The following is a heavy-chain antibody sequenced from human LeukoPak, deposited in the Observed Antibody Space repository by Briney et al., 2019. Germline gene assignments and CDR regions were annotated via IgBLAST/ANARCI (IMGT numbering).Heavy chain of an antibody. CDR1: GFTVSNNY. CDR3: ARGEYCSGGSCYLNFDY. Sequence: GGSLRLSCAASGFTVSNNYMSWVRQAPGKGLEWVSVIYSGGSTYYADSVKGRFTISGDNSKNTLYLQMNSLRAEDTAVYYCARGEYCSGGSCYLNFDYWGQGTLVTVSS. V-gene: IGHV3-66*01. D-gene: IGHD2-15*01. CDR2: IYSGGST. J-gene: IGHJ4*02.